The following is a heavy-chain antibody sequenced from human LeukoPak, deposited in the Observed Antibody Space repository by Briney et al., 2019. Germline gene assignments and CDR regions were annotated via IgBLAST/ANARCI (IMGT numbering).Heavy chain of an antibody. D-gene: IGHD1-26*01. CDR1: GFTFSSYG. CDR2: ISYDGSNK. J-gene: IGHJ4*02. Sequence: GGSLRLSCAASGFTFSSYGMHWVRLAPGKGLEWVAVISYDGSNKYYADSVKGRFTISRDSSKNTLYLQMSSLRAEDTAMYYCARDDGGLLPFDYWGQGTLVTVSS. V-gene: IGHV3-30*03. CDR3: ARDDGGLLPFDY.